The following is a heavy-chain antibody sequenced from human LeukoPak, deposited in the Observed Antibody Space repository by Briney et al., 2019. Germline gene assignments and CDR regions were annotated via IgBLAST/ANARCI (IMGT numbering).Heavy chain of an antibody. CDR2: MNPNSGNT. D-gene: IGHD6-13*01. Sequence: ASVKVSCKASGYTFTSYDINWVRQATGQGLEWMGWMNPNSGNTGYAQKFQGRVTITRNTSISTAYMELSSLRSEDTAVYYCARAYSSSSYAFDIWGQGTMVTVSS. V-gene: IGHV1-8*03. CDR3: ARAYSSSSYAFDI. J-gene: IGHJ3*02. CDR1: GYTFTSYD.